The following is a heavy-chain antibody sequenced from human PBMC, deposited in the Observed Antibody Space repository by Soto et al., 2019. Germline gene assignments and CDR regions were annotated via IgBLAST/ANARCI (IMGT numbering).Heavy chain of an antibody. D-gene: IGHD1-26*01. J-gene: IGHJ6*02. CDR1: GFTFSDYY. CDR2: ISSSSSYT. Sequence: GGSLRLSCAASGFTFSDYYMSWIRQAPGKGLEWVSYISSSSSYTNYADSVKGRFTISRDNAKNSLYLQMNSLRAEDTAVYYCARFRSPWSTSPADVWGQGTTVTVSS. V-gene: IGHV3-11*06. CDR3: ARFRSPWSTSPADV.